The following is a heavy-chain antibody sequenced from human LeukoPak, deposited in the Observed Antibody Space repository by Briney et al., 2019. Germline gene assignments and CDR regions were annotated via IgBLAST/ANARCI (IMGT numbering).Heavy chain of an antibody. Sequence: GGSLRLSCAASGFTFSSYWMSWVRQAPGKGLEWVSAISGSGGSTYYADSVKGRFTISRDNSKNTLYLQMNSLRAEDTAVYYCAKDGIQLWFNWFDPWGQGTLVTVSS. CDR2: ISGSGGST. D-gene: IGHD5-18*01. CDR3: AKDGIQLWFNWFDP. J-gene: IGHJ5*02. CDR1: GFTFSSYW. V-gene: IGHV3-23*01.